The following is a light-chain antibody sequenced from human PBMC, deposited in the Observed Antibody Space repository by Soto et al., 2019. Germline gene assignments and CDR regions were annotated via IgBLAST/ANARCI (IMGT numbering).Light chain of an antibody. CDR2: WAS. CDR1: QKILYNSNNKNY. J-gene: IGKJ4*01. V-gene: IGKV4-1*01. CDR3: QQYYSTPLT. Sequence: DIVMTQSPDSLAVSLGERATINCKSSQKILYNSNNKNYVAWYQQKPGQPPKLLIYWASIRESGVPDRFSGSGSGTDFTLTISSLQAEDVAVYYCQQYYSTPLTFGGGTKVDIK.